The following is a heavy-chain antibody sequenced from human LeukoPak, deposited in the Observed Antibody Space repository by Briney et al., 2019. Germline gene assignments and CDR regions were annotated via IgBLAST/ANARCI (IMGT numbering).Heavy chain of an antibody. CDR1: GYSFTSYW. CDR2: IYPGDSDT. CDR3: ARQAYSSSWYWFDP. J-gene: IGHJ5*02. Sequence: GESLKISCKGSGYSFTSYWIGWVRQMPGKGLEWMGIIYPGDSDTRYSPSFQGQVTISADKSISTTYLQWSSLKASDTAIYYCARQAYSSSWYWFDPWGQGTLVTVSS. V-gene: IGHV5-51*01. D-gene: IGHD6-13*01.